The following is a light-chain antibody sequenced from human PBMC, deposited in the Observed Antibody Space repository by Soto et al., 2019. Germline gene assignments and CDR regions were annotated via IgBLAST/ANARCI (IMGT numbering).Light chain of an antibody. J-gene: IGLJ2*01. Sequence: QSALTQPASVSGSPGQSITISCTGASNDVGAYKFISWYQQQPGKAPKLMIYEVSNRPSGVSNRFSGSKSGNTASLTISGLQVEDEGDYYCSSYTSSTVIFGGGTKLTVL. V-gene: IGLV2-14*01. CDR2: EVS. CDR1: SNDVGAYKF. CDR3: SSYTSSTVI.